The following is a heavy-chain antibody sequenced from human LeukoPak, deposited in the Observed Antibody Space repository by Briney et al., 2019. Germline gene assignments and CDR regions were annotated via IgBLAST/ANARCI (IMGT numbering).Heavy chain of an antibody. Sequence: SETLSLTCAVYGGSFSGYYWSWIRQPPGKGLEWIRQINHSGSTNYNPSLKSRVTISVDTSKNQFSLKLSSVTAADTAVYYCARHLYGSGSYDWFDPWGQGTLVTVSS. D-gene: IGHD3-10*01. V-gene: IGHV4-34*01. CDR3: ARHLYGSGSYDWFDP. CDR1: GGSFSGYY. CDR2: INHSGST. J-gene: IGHJ5*02.